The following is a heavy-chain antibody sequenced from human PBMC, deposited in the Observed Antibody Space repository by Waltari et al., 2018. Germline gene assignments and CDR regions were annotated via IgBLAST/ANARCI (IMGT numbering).Heavy chain of an antibody. V-gene: IGHV3-23*01. J-gene: IGHJ4*02. Sequence: LQLQESGPGLVKPSETLSLTCTVSGGSISSSSYYWGWIRQPPGKGLEWVSVISDGGGSTYYADSVKGRFTISRDNSKNTLYLQMNSLRAEDTAIYYCVKQEWLQLSDDYWGQGTLVTVSS. CDR1: GGSISSSSYY. CDR3: VKQEWLQLSDDY. CDR2: ISDGGGST. D-gene: IGHD5-12*01.